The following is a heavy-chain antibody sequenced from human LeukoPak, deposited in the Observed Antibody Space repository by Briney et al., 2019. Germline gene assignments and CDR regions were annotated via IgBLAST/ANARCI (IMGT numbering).Heavy chain of an antibody. D-gene: IGHD4-17*01. Sequence: SETLSLTCTVSGGSISSYYWSWIRQPPGKGLEWIGGIYYSGSTYYNPSLKSRVTISVDTSKNQFSLKLSSVTAADTAVYYCARVDYGDYLGYYGMDVWGQGTTVTVSS. CDR1: GGSISSYY. J-gene: IGHJ6*02. CDR3: ARVDYGDYLGYYGMDV. V-gene: IGHV4-59*12. CDR2: IYYSGST.